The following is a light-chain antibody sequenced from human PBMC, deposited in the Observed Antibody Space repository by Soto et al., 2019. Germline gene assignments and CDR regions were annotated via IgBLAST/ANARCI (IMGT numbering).Light chain of an antibody. Sequence: LVLTQSPGTLSLSPGERATLSCRASRSVTSNYLAWYQQRPGQGPRLLIYGASNKATGIPDWFSGSGSGTDFTLTVSRLEPEDFAVYYCQNQDTFGQGTKLEIK. J-gene: IGKJ2*01. V-gene: IGKV3-20*01. CDR3: QNQDT. CDR1: RSVTSNY. CDR2: GAS.